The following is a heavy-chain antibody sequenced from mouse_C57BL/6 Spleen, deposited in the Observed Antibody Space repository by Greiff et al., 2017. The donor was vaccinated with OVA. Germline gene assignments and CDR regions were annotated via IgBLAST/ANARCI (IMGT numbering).Heavy chain of an antibody. CDR2: ISGGGGNT. D-gene: IGHD2-3*01. CDR3: ARHLFYDGYPAWFAY. V-gene: IGHV5-9*01. Sequence: EVMLVESGGGLVKPGGSLKLSCAASGFTFSSYTMSWVRQTPEKRLEWVATISGGGGNTYYPDSVKGRFTISRDNAKNTLYLQMSSLRSEDTALYYCARHLFYDGYPAWFAYWGQGTLVTVSA. J-gene: IGHJ3*01. CDR1: GFTFSSYT.